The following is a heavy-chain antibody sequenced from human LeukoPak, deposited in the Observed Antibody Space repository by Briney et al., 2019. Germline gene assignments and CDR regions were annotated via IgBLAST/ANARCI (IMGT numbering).Heavy chain of an antibody. D-gene: IGHD6-13*01. CDR3: ARDPTRIAPNGFDP. CDR2: IYHSGTT. J-gene: IGHJ5*02. Sequence: SGTLSLTCAVSGGSISSSNWWCWVRPPPGKGLEWSGEIYHSGTTNYNPSLKSRVTISVDTSKNQFSLKLSSVTAADTAVYYCARDPTRIAPNGFDPWGQGTLVTVSS. CDR1: GGSISSSNW. V-gene: IGHV4-4*02.